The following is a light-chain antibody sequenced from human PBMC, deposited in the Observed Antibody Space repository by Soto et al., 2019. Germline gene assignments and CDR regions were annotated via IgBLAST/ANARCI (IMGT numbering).Light chain of an antibody. CDR1: QSVLYSSNNKNY. CDR3: QQYYSSPPT. V-gene: IGKV4-1*01. J-gene: IGKJ4*01. CDR2: WAS. Sequence: DIVMTQCPDSLAVSLGERSTINCKSSQSVLYSSNNKNYLAWYQQKPGQPPKLLIYWASTRESGVPDRFSGSGSATDFTLTISCLQAEDVAVYYCQQYYSSPPTFGGGTRVEIK.